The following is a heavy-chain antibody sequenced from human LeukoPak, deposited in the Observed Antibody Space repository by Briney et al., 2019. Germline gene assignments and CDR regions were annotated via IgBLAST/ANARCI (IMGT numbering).Heavy chain of an antibody. Sequence: SQTLSLTCTVSGGSISSGGSFWSWIRQHPGKGLEWIGYIYYSGSTYYNPSLKSRVMISADTSKNQFSLKLSSVTAADTAVYYCARDRGYVPFDYWGQGTLVTVSS. J-gene: IGHJ4*02. CDR1: GGSISSGGSF. D-gene: IGHD5-12*01. CDR2: IYYSGST. V-gene: IGHV4-31*03. CDR3: ARDRGYVPFDY.